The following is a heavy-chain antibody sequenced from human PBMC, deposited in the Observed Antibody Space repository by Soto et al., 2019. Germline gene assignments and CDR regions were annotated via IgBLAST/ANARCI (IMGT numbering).Heavy chain of an antibody. Sequence: PGGSLRLSCAASGFTFSSYAMSWVRQAPGKGLEWVSAISGSGGSTYYADSVKGRFTISRDNSKNTLYLQMNSLRAEDTAVYYCAKKSGSYGYYYYGMDVWGQGTTVTVSS. D-gene: IGHD1-26*01. CDR2: ISGSGGST. CDR3: AKKSGSYGYYYYGMDV. V-gene: IGHV3-23*01. J-gene: IGHJ6*02. CDR1: GFTFSSYA.